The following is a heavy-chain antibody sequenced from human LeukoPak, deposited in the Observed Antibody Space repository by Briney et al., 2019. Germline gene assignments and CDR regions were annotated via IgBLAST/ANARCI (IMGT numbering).Heavy chain of an antibody. CDR3: AKDKVFYYGSGSLASTKQMPAPFEY. CDR2: INPSGGST. J-gene: IGHJ4*02. Sequence: ASVKVSCKASGYTFTRYYLHWVRQAPGQGLEWMGIINPSGGSTTYAQKFQGRVTMTRDTSTGTVYMELSSLRSQDTAVYYCAKDKVFYYGSGSLASTKQMPAPFEYWGQGTLVSVSS. V-gene: IGHV1-46*01. D-gene: IGHD3-10*01. CDR1: GYTFTRYY.